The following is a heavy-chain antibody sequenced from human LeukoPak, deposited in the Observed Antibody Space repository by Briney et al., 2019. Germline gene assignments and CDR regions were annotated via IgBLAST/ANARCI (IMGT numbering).Heavy chain of an antibody. D-gene: IGHD6-13*01. CDR1: GGSISSYY. J-gene: IGHJ6*02. V-gene: IGHV4-59*01. Sequence: PSETLSLTCTVSGGSISSYYWSWVRQPPGKGLEWIGYIYYSGSTNYNPSLKSRVTISVDTSKNQFSLKLSSVTAADTAVYYCARDLSIAAAGDYYYYYGMDVWGQGTTVTVSS. CDR2: IYYSGST. CDR3: ARDLSIAAAGDYYYYYGMDV.